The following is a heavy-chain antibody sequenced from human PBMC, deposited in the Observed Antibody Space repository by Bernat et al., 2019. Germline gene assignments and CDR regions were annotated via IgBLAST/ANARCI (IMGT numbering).Heavy chain of an antibody. Sequence: STNAMRVNWIRQPPGKALEWLARIDWDDDEFYSTSLRTRLTISKDTSKNQVVLTMTNVDPVDTATYYCARMLEDASGLFEYWGQGTLVTVSS. D-gene: IGHD3-10*01. J-gene: IGHJ4*02. CDR3: ARMLEDASGLFEY. CDR2: IDWDDDE. V-gene: IGHV2-70*04. CDR1: STNAMR.